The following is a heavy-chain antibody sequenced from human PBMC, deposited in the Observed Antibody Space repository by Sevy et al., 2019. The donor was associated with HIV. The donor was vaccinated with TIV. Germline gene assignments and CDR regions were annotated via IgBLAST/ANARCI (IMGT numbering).Heavy chain of an antibody. CDR1: GFTFSSYG. Sequence: GGSLRLSCAASGFTFSSYGMHWVRQAPGKGLEWVVFIRYDGINKYYLDSVKGRSTISRDNSKDTLYLEMKSLRLEDTAIYYCAKGGSGGIDHYGMDVWGQGTTVTVSS. V-gene: IGHV3-30*02. D-gene: IGHD6-25*01. J-gene: IGHJ6*02. CDR3: AKGGSGGIDHYGMDV. CDR2: IRYDGINK.